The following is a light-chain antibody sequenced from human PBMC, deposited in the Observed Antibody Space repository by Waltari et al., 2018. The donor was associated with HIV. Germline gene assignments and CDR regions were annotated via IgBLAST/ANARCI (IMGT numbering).Light chain of an antibody. V-gene: IGLV1-44*01. Sequence: QSVLTQPPSASGTPGQRVTISCSGSNSNVGTNTVNWYQQIPGTAPKLLIYSNNQRPSGVPDRFSGSKSGASASLAISGLQSEDEADYFCAAWDDSLNGHVVFGGGTKLTVL. J-gene: IGLJ2*01. CDR2: SNN. CDR1: NSNVGTNT. CDR3: AAWDDSLNGHVV.